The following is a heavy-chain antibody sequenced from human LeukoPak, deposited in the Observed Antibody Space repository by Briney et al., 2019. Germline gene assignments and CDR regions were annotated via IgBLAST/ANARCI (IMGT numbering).Heavy chain of an antibody. Sequence: GGSLRLSCAASGFTFSSYAMSWVRQAPGKGLEWVSAISGSGGSTYYADSVKGRFIISRDNSKNTLYLQMNSLRAEDTAVYYCAKDTPDDIAVAAPYFDYWGRGTLVTVSS. J-gene: IGHJ4*02. CDR1: GFTFSSYA. CDR2: ISGSGGST. CDR3: AKDTPDDIAVAAPYFDY. V-gene: IGHV3-23*01. D-gene: IGHD6-19*01.